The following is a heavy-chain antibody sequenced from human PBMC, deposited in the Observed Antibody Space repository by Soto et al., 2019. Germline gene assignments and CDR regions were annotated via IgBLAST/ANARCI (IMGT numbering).Heavy chain of an antibody. CDR1: GFIFSSYA. Sequence: QEQLVESGGAVVQPGRSLRLSCAASGFIFSSYAMHWVRQAPGKGPEWVAVIWYDGSEKYYGDSVKGRFTISRDNSENTLHLQMNTLRAEDTAVYYCARDPLVSYYDSRGWHGAFDIWGQGTMVTVSS. CDR2: IWYDGSEK. J-gene: IGHJ3*02. V-gene: IGHV3-33*01. D-gene: IGHD3-22*01. CDR3: ARDPLVSYYDSRGWHGAFDI.